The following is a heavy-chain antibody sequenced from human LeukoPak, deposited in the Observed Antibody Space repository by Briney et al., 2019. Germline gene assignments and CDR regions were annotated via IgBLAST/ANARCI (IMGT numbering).Heavy chain of an antibody. Sequence: GGSLRLSCAASGFTFSSYWRSWVRQAPGKGLEWVANIKEDGNEKDYVGSVKGRFTISRDNAKNSLYLQMNSLRAEDTAVFYCARDQYDTWSRRGNFDSWGQGTLVIVSS. CDR2: IKEDGNEK. CDR1: GFTFSSYW. D-gene: IGHD3/OR15-3a*01. CDR3: ARDQYDTWSRRGNFDS. V-gene: IGHV3-7*03. J-gene: IGHJ4*02.